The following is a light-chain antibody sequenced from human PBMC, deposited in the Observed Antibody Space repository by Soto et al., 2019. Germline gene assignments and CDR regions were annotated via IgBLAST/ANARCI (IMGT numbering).Light chain of an antibody. CDR1: QSISSW. J-gene: IGKJ1*01. V-gene: IGKV1-5*01. Sequence: DFQMTQSPSTLSASVGDRVTITCRASQSISSWLAWYQQKPGKAPKLLIYDASNLESGVPSRFSGSGSGTEFTLTISSLQPDDFATYYCQQYQSYPWTFGQGTKVDIK. CDR3: QQYQSYPWT. CDR2: DAS.